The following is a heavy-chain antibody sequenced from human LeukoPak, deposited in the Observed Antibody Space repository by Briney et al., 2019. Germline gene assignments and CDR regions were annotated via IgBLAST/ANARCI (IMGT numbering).Heavy chain of an antibody. V-gene: IGHV3-23*01. CDR1: GFTFSSYA. D-gene: IGHD3-16*02. Sequence: PGGSLRLSCAASGFTFSSYAMSWVRQAPGKGLEWVSAISGSGGSTYYADSVKGRFTISRDNSKNTLYLQMNSLRAEDTAVYYCAREQTYYDYVWGSYRKLPRAFDIWGQGTMVTVSS. J-gene: IGHJ3*02. CDR3: AREQTYYDYVWGSYRKLPRAFDI. CDR2: ISGSGGST.